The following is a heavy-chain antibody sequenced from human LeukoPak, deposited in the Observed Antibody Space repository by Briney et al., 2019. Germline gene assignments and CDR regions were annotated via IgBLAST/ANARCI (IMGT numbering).Heavy chain of an antibody. CDR1: GFTFSSYW. CDR3: ARLVWSGSYYFDY. Sequence: GSLRLSCAASGFTFSSYWMSWVRQAPGKGLEWVANIKQDGSEKYYVDSVKGRFTISRDNAKNSLYLQMNSLRAEDTAVYYCARLVWSGSYYFDYWGQGTLVTVSS. V-gene: IGHV3-7*01. D-gene: IGHD1-26*01. CDR2: IKQDGSEK. J-gene: IGHJ4*02.